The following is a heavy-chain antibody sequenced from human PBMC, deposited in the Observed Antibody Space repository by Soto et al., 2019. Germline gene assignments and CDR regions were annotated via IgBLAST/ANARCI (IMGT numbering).Heavy chain of an antibody. CDR2: MSWDGGRT. CDR1: GFGFADYG. CDR3: ARDSYDVLNGQKRYFDH. V-gene: IGHV3-43*01. J-gene: IGHJ4*02. Sequence: PGGFVRSSCAASGFGFADYGMHWVRRTPGKGRGWMCVMSWDGGRTLYSDSVKGRFIISLDNSKNSLYLQMNSLATEDTALYFCARDSYDVLNGQKRYFDHWAQGT. D-gene: IGHD3-9*01.